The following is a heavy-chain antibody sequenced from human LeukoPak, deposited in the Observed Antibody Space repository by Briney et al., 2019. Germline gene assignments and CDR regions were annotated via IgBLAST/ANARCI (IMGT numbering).Heavy chain of an antibody. CDR2: ISSSSSYI. Sequence: GGSLRLSCAASGFTFSSYSMNWVRQAPGKGLEWVSSISSSSSYIYYADSVKGRFTISRDNAKNSLYLQMNSLRAEDTAMYYCASARFGEWNYWGQGTLVTVSS. J-gene: IGHJ4*02. D-gene: IGHD3-10*01. CDR1: GFTFSSYS. V-gene: IGHV3-21*01. CDR3: ASARFGEWNY.